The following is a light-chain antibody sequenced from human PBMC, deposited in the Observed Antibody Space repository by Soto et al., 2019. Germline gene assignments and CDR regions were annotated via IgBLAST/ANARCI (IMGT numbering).Light chain of an antibody. J-gene: IGKJ1*01. Sequence: DIQMTQSPSSLSASVGDRVTITCRASQDISNQLAWYQQEPGKVPKLLIYAASTLRSGVPSRFSGSGSGTDFTLTISSLQPEDVATYYCQRYNSAPQTFGPGTKVEIK. V-gene: IGKV1-27*01. CDR1: QDISNQ. CDR3: QRYNSAPQT. CDR2: AAS.